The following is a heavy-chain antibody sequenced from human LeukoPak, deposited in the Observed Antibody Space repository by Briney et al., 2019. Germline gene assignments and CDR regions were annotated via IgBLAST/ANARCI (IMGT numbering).Heavy chain of an antibody. CDR3: AKSYYGSGSYEYYFDY. Sequence: GGSLRLSCAASGFTFSSYWMHWVRQAPGKGLVWVSRINTDGSSTSYADSVKGRFTISRDNSKNTLYLQMNSLRAEDTAVYYCAKSYYGSGSYEYYFDYWGQGTLVTVSS. CDR2: INTDGSST. CDR1: GFTFSSYW. J-gene: IGHJ4*02. D-gene: IGHD3-10*01. V-gene: IGHV3-74*01.